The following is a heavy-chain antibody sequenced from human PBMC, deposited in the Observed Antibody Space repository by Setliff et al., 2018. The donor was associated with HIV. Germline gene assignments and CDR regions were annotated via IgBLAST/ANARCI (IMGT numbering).Heavy chain of an antibody. V-gene: IGHV4-39*07. CDR1: GGSISSSSYY. J-gene: IGHJ3*02. CDR3: ARRKSGSYFDAFDI. CDR2: IYYSGST. Sequence: LSLTCTVSGGSISSSSYYWGWIRQPPGKGLEWIGSIYYSGSTYYNPSLKSRVTISVDTSKNQFSLKLSSVTAADTAVYYCARRKSGSYFDAFDIWGQGTMVTVSS. D-gene: IGHD1-26*01.